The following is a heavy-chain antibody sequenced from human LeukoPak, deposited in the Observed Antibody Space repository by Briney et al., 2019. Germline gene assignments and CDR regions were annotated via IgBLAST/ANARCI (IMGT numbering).Heavy chain of an antibody. CDR2: IWYDGSNK. V-gene: IGHV3-33*01. CDR3: ARESVTGGYFDY. J-gene: IGHJ4*02. CDR1: GFTFSSYG. D-gene: IGHD7-27*01. Sequence: GGSLTLSCAASGFTFSSYGMHWVRQAPGKGLEWVAVIWYDGSNKYYADSVKGRFTISRDNSKNTLYLQMNSLRAEDTAVYYCARESVTGGYFDYWGQGTLVTVSS.